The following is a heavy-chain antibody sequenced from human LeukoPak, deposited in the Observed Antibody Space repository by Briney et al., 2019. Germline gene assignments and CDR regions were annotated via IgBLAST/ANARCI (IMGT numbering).Heavy chain of an antibody. Sequence: PGGSLRLSCAASGFTFSSYSMNWVRQAPGKGLEWVSSISTTSTYIYYADSVKGRFTISRDSAKNSLYLQMNSLRAEDTAVYYCVRWGAREVAGLNWFDPWGQGTLVTVSS. V-gene: IGHV3-21*01. D-gene: IGHD2-15*01. CDR2: ISTTSTYI. J-gene: IGHJ5*02. CDR3: VRWGAREVAGLNWFDP. CDR1: GFTFSSYS.